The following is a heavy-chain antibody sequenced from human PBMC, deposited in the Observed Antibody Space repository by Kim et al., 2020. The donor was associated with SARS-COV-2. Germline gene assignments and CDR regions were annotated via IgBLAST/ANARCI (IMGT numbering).Heavy chain of an antibody. CDR3: ARHDWFDP. V-gene: IGHV3-53*01. CDR2: DGST. Sequence: DGSTYYADSRKGRFTISRDNSKNTVYLQMKSLIAEDTAVYYCARHDWFDPWGQGTLVTVSS. J-gene: IGHJ5*02.